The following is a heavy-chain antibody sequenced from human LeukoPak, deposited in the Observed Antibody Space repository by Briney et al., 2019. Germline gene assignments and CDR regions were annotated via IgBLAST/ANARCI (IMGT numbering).Heavy chain of an antibody. Sequence: LTGGSLRLSCAASGFTFSSYSMNWVRQVPGKGLECLANIKEDGSETYYADSVKGRFTISRDNPKNLLFLQINSLRVEDTAVYYCARETPRRGETRDGYRWGQGTVVTVSS. D-gene: IGHD5-24*01. CDR1: GFTFSSYS. CDR2: IKEDGSET. J-gene: IGHJ4*02. V-gene: IGHV3-7*01. CDR3: ARETPRRGETRDGYR.